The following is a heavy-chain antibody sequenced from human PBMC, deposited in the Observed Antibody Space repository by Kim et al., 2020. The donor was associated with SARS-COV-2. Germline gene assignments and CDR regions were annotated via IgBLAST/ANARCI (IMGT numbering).Heavy chain of an antibody. J-gene: IGHJ5*02. D-gene: IGHD3-22*01. V-gene: IGHV4-34*01. CDR2: INHSGST. CDR1: GGSFSGYY. CDR3: ARGHSSGYYGWFDP. Sequence: SETLSLTCAVYGGSFSGYYWSWIRQPPGKGLEWIGEINHSGSTNYNPSLKSRVTISVDTSKNQFSLKLSSVTAADTAVYYCARGHSSGYYGWFDPWGQGT.